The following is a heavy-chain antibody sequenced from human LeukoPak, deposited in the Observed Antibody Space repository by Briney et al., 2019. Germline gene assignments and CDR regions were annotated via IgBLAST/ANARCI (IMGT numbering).Heavy chain of an antibody. J-gene: IGHJ4*02. Sequence: SVKVSCKASGGTFSSYAISWVRQAPGQGLEWMGGIIPIFGTANYAQKFQGRVTMTRDTSTSTVYMELSSLRSEDTAVYYCATHFGIRGAIPFDYWGQGTLVTVSS. V-gene: IGHV1-69*05. CDR1: GGTFSSYA. CDR3: ATHFGIRGAIPFDY. CDR2: IIPIFGTA. D-gene: IGHD3-10*01.